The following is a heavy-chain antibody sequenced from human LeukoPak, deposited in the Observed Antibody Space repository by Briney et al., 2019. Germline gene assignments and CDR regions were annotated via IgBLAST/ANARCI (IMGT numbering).Heavy chain of an antibody. CDR3: AKIPSLVRYSSGWLF. V-gene: IGHV3-30*18. D-gene: IGHD6-19*01. Sequence: GRSLRLSCAASGFTFSSYGMHWVRQAPGKGLEWVAVISYDGSNKYYADSVKGRFTISRDNSKNTLYLQMNSLRAEDTAVYYCAKIPSLVRYSSGWLFWGQGTLVTVSS. CDR2: ISYDGSNK. J-gene: IGHJ4*02. CDR1: GFTFSSYG.